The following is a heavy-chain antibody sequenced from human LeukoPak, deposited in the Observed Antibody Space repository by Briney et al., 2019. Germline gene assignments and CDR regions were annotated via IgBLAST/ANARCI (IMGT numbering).Heavy chain of an antibody. CDR2: IYPGDSDT. D-gene: IGHD1-26*01. J-gene: IGHJ2*01. Sequence: GESLKISCKGSGYSFTSYWIGWVRQMPGKGLEWMGIIYPGDSDTRYSPSFQGQVTISADKSISTTHLQWSSLKASDTAMYYCARRELNWYFDLWGRGTLVTVSS. V-gene: IGHV5-51*01. CDR1: GYSFTSYW. CDR3: ARRELNWYFDL.